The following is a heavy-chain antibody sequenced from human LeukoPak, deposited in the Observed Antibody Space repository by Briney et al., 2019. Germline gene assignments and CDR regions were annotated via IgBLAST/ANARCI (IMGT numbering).Heavy chain of an antibody. J-gene: IGHJ4*02. D-gene: IGHD6-13*01. Sequence: GGSLRLSCAASGFTFSSYVMYWVRQAPGKGLEYVSSISSNGGSTYYANSVKGRFTISRDNSKNTLYLQMNSLRAEDTAVYYCARFAGYSSSWPLDYWGQGTLVTVSS. CDR3: ARFAGYSSSWPLDY. V-gene: IGHV3-64*01. CDR2: ISSNGGST. CDR1: GFTFSSYV.